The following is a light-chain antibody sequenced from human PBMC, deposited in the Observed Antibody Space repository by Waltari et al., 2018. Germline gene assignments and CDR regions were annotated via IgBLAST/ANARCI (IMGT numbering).Light chain of an antibody. CDR3: MQALQLSQT. V-gene: IGKV2-28*01. CDR2: LGS. J-gene: IGKJ4*01. CDR1: QSLLHSNGYNY. Sequence: DIVLTQSPLSLPVTPGEPASISCRSSQSLLHSNGYNYLDWYLQKPGQSPQLLIYLGSNRASGVPDRFSGSGSGTDFTLKISRVEAEDVGVYYCMQALQLSQTFGGGTKVEIK.